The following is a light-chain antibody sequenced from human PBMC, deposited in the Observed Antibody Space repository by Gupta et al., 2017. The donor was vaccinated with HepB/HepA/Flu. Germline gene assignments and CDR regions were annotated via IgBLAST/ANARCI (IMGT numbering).Light chain of an antibody. Sequence: QSVLTQPTSVSGAPGQRVTISCTGSSSNIGAGFDVHWYQVLPGIAPKLLIRGNSDRPSGVPGRFSGSRSGTSASLAITGLQAEDEGDYYCQSYESSHHWVFGGGTKLTVL. CDR3: QSYESSHHWV. CDR1: SSNIGAGFD. CDR2: GNS. J-gene: IGLJ3*02. V-gene: IGLV1-40*01.